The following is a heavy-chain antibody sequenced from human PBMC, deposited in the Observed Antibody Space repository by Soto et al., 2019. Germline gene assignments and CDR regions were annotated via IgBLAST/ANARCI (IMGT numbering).Heavy chain of an antibody. J-gene: IGHJ4*02. V-gene: IGHV1-46*01. CDR3: ASVTTIWSN. D-gene: IGHD2-21*02. Sequence: QVQVVQSGAEVKEPGASVKVSCKASGYSSSNYYTHWVRQAPGQGLEWMGIVNPYGASSNYAQSFQGRVTLTRDTSTNTDYMDLSRLTSDDTAVYYCASVTTIWSNWGQETLVTVSS. CDR1: GYSSSNYY. CDR2: VNPYGASS.